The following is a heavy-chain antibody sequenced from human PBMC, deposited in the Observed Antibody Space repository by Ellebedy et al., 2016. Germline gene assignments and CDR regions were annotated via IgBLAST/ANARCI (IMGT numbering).Heavy chain of an antibody. Sequence: GGSLRLSCAASGFTFSSYAMYWVRQAPGKGLEWVAVISYDGSDKYYADSVKGRFTISRDNSKNTLYLQMNSLRVEDTAVYYCATTSGYGTGWYGRNGHWGQGTLVTVSS. CDR1: GFTFSSYA. D-gene: IGHD6-19*01. CDR3: ATTSGYGTGWYGRNGH. CDR2: ISYDGSDK. J-gene: IGHJ4*02. V-gene: IGHV3-30-3*01.